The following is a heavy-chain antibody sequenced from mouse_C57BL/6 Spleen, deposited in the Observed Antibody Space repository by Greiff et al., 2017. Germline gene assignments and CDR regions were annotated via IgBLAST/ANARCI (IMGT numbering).Heavy chain of an antibody. Sequence: VQLQQPGAELVKPGASVNLSCKASGYTFTSYWMHWVKQRPGRGLEWIGRIDPNSGGTKYNEKFKSQATLTVDKPSSTAYMQLSSLTSEDSAVYYCARDGDYDYAMDYWGQGTSVTVSS. J-gene: IGHJ4*01. CDR1: GYTFTSYW. V-gene: IGHV1-72*01. D-gene: IGHD2-4*01. CDR3: ARDGDYDYAMDY. CDR2: IDPNSGGT.